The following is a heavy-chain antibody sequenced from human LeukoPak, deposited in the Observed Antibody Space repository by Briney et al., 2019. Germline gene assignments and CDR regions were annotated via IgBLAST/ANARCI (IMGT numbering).Heavy chain of an antibody. V-gene: IGHV3-21*01. J-gene: IGHJ3*02. CDR3: ARASYYDILTGYFWGAISGSDI. CDR2: ISSSSSYI. Sequence: GGSLRLSCAASGFTFSSYSMNWVRQAPGKGLEWVSSISSSSSYIYYADSVKGRFTISRDNAKNSLYLQMNSLRAEDTAVYYCARASYYDILTGYFWGAISGSDIWGQGTMVTVSP. D-gene: IGHD3-9*01. CDR1: GFTFSSYS.